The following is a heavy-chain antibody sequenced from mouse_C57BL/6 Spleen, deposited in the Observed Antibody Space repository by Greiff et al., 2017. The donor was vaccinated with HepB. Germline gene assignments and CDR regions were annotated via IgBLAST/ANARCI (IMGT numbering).Heavy chain of an antibody. D-gene: IGHD2-4*01. CDR3: TRAYDYFYFDY. J-gene: IGHJ2*01. CDR2: IDPETGGT. CDR1: GYTFTDYE. V-gene: IGHV1-15*01. Sequence: VQLQQSGAELVRPGASVTLSCKASGYTFTDYEMHWVKQTPVHGLEWIGAIDPETGGTAYNQKFKGKAILTADKSSSTAYMELRSLTSEDSAVYYCTRAYDYFYFDYWGQGTTLTVSS.